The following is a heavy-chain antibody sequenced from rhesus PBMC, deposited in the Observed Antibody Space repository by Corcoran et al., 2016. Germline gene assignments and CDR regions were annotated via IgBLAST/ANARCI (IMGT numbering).Heavy chain of an antibody. CDR1: GGSISSSNC. D-gene: IGHD3-28*01. Sequence: QVQLQESGPGLVKPSETLSLTCAVSGGSISSSNCWSWIRQPPGKGLEWIGYISGSSGSTYYNPSLKSRVIISKDTSKNHFSLKLNSVTAADTAVYYCARVEGWDYYGSGYRFDYWGQGVLVTVSS. J-gene: IGHJ4*01. V-gene: IGHV4S19*01. CDR3: ARVEGWDYYGSGYRFDY. CDR2: ISGSSGST.